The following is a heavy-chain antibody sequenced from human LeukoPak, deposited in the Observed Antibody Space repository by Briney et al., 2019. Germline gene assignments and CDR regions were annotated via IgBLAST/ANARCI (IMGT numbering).Heavy chain of an antibody. J-gene: IGHJ4*02. CDR1: GGSISSYC. Sequence: PSETLSLTCTVSGGSISSYCWSWIRQPPGKGLEWIGYIYYSGSTNYNPSLKSRVTISVDTSKNQFSLKVSSVTAADAGVYYCARAPEFSSGWLLDCWGQGSLVTVSS. D-gene: IGHD6-19*01. CDR2: IYYSGST. V-gene: IGHV4-59*12. CDR3: ARAPEFSSGWLLDC.